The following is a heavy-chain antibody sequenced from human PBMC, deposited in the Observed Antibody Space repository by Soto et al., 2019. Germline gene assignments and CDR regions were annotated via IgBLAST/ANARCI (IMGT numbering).Heavy chain of an antibody. CDR3: ATKVRYFDGVFDS. J-gene: IGHJ4*02. D-gene: IGHD3-9*01. CDR1: GGTFSNSA. Sequence: QVQLVQSGAEVKKPGSSVKVSCKASGGTFSNSAVVWVRQTPAQGLEWMGGIIPVFGRANYAQKFQGRVTITADESTTTAYMEVSSLRSEYTAVYYCATKVRYFDGVFDSWGQGTLVTVSS. CDR2: IIPVFGRA. V-gene: IGHV1-69*01.